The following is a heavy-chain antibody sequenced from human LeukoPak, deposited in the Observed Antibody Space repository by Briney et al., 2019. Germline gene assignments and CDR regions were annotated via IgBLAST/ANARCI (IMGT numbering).Heavy chain of an antibody. Sequence: SVKVSCKASGGTFSSYAISWVRQAPGQGLEWMGRIIPILGIANYAQKFQGRVTITADKSTSTAYMELSSLRSEDTAVYYCARGPVDCSGGSCYSYYFDYWGQGTLVTVSS. J-gene: IGHJ4*02. D-gene: IGHD2-15*01. CDR1: GGTFSSYA. CDR3: ARGPVDCSGGSCYSYYFDY. CDR2: IIPILGIA. V-gene: IGHV1-69*04.